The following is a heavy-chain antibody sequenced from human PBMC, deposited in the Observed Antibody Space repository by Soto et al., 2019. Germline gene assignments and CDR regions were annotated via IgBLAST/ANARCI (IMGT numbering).Heavy chain of an antibody. J-gene: IGHJ4*02. CDR3: ARDGGNSSSETTLFDY. Sequence: ASVKVSCKASGGTFSSYAISWVRQAPGQGLEWMGGIIPIFGTANYAQKFQGRVTITADESTSTAYMELSSLRSEDTAVHYCARDGGNSSSETTLFDYWGQGTLVTVSS. CDR1: GGTFSSYA. D-gene: IGHD6-13*01. V-gene: IGHV1-69*13. CDR2: IIPIFGTA.